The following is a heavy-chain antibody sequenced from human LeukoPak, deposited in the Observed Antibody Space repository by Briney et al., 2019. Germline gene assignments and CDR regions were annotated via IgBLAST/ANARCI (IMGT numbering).Heavy chain of an antibody. J-gene: IGHJ4*02. D-gene: IGHD3-10*01. Sequence: GGSLRLSCAASGFTFSDHYMDWVRQAPGKGLEWVGRTRNKANSYTTEYAASVKGRFTISRDDSNYALYLQMNSLKTEDTAVYYCARGRYYYGSGSYFGGYYFDYWGQGTLVTVSS. CDR3: ARGRYYYGSGSYFGGYYFDY. CDR2: TRNKANSYTT. V-gene: IGHV3-72*01. CDR1: GFTFSDHY.